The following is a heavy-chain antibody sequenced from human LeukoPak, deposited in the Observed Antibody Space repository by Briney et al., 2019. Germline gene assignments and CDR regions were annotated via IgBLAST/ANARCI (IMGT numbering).Heavy chain of an antibody. CDR1: EYTFTDYF. Sequence: ASVKVSCKASEYTFTDYFMHWVRPAPGQGLEWMGWINPNSGGTNFAQKFQGRVTLTRDTSISSAYMELSRVRSDDTAVYYCAAARLTGYHFAIYWGQGTLVTVSS. D-gene: IGHD3-9*01. J-gene: IGHJ4*02. CDR2: INPNSGGT. V-gene: IGHV1-2*02. CDR3: AAARLTGYHFAIY.